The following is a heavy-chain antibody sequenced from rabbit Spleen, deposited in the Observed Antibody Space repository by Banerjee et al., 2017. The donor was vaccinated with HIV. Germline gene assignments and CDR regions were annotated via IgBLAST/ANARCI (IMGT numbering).Heavy chain of an antibody. CDR3: ARDGAGGSYFAL. CDR2: IDPVFGIT. Sequence: QLVESGGGLVQPGGSLTLSCKASGFTLSSYYMNWVRQAPGKGLEWIGYIDPVFGITYYANWVNGRFSISRENAQNTAFLQMTSLTAADTATYFCARDGAGGSYFALWGPGTLVTVS. D-gene: IGHD8-1*01. J-gene: IGHJ4*01. CDR1: GFTLSSYY. V-gene: IGHV1S7*01.